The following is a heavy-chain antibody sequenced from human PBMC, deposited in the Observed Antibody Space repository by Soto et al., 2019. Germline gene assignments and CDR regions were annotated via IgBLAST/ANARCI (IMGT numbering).Heavy chain of an antibody. J-gene: IGHJ4*02. Sequence: ASVKVSCKASGYTFTGYYMHWVRQAPGQGLAWMGWINPNSGCTNYAQKIQGRVTMTRDTSISTAYMELSRLRSDDTAVYYCARGWELPIDSWGQGTLVTVSS. CDR1: GYTFTGYY. CDR3: ARGWELPIDS. CDR2: INPNSGCT. V-gene: IGHV1-2*02. D-gene: IGHD1-26*01.